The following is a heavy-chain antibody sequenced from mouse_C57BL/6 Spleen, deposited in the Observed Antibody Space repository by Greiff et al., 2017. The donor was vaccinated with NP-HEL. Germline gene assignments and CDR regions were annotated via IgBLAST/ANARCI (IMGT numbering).Heavy chain of an antibody. D-gene: IGHD2-4*01. CDR1: GFTFSSYA. CDR3: ARDDYDYPYWYFDV. Sequence: EVQVVESGGGLVKPGGSLKLSCAASGFTFSSYAMSWVRQTPEKRLEWVATISDGGSYTYYPDNVKGRFTISRDNAKNNLYLQMSHLKSEDTAMYYCARDDYDYPYWYFDVWGTGTTVTVSS. V-gene: IGHV5-4*01. J-gene: IGHJ1*03. CDR2: ISDGGSYT.